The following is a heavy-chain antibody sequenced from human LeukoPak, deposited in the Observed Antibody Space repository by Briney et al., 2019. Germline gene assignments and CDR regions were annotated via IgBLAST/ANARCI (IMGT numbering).Heavy chain of an antibody. J-gene: IGHJ4*02. D-gene: IGHD2-15*01. V-gene: IGHV3-21*01. Sequence: GGSLRLSCAASGFRFRDYSMNWVRQAPGKGLEWVSFISSSSNYIYYADSVKGRFTISRDNSKNTVYVQMNSPRAEDTAVYYCARAYCSGGTCSFDYWGQGTLVTVSS. CDR3: ARAYCSGGTCSFDY. CDR2: ISSSSNYI. CDR1: GFRFRDYS.